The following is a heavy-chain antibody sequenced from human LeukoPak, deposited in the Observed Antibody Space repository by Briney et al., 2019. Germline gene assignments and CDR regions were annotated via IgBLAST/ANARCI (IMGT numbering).Heavy chain of an antibody. CDR2: INANRGGT. CDR1: GYTFTDYD. D-gene: IGHD6-13*01. V-gene: IGHV1-2*06. J-gene: IGHJ4*02. CDR3: ARDRLAVAGRGG. Sequence: ASVKVSRKASGYTFTDYDIHWVRQAPGRGLEWMGRINANRGGTKYAQRFQGRVIMNRDTSISTVYMELTSLTSDDTAVYYCARDRLAVAGRGGWGQGTLVTVSS.